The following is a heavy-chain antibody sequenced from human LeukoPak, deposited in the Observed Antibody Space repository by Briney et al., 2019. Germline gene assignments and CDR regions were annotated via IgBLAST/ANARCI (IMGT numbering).Heavy chain of an antibody. CDR2: INPRGGST. CDR1: GYTFTSYY. Sequence: ASVKVSCKASGYTFTSYYMHWVRQAPGQGLEWMGIINPRGGSTSYAQKFQGRVTMTRDTSTSTVYMELSSLRSEDTAVYYCARAHSGWYSGPDGAFDIWGQGTMVTVSS. J-gene: IGHJ3*02. D-gene: IGHD6-19*01. CDR3: ARAHSGWYSGPDGAFDI. V-gene: IGHV1-46*01.